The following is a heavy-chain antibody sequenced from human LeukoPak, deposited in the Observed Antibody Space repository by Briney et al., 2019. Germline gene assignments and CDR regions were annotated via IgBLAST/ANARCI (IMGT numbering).Heavy chain of an antibody. CDR3: ARGFPPRRQYDSSGYYSYYFDY. J-gene: IGHJ4*02. Sequence: GPVKVSCKASGYTFTSYGISWVRQAPGQGLEWMGWISAYNGNTNYAQKLQGRVTMTTDTSTSTAYMELRSLRSDDTAVYYCARGFPPRRQYDSSGYYSYYFDYWGQGTLVTVSS. CDR2: ISAYNGNT. D-gene: IGHD3-22*01. V-gene: IGHV1-18*01. CDR1: GYTFTSYG.